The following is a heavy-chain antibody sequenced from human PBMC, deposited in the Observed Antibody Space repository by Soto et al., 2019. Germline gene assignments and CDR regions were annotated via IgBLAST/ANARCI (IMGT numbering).Heavy chain of an antibody. CDR2: ISYDGSNK. Sequence: GGSLRLSCAASGFTFSSYGMHWVRQAPGKGLEWVAVISYDGSNKYYADSVKGRFTISRDNSKNTLYLQMNSLRAEDTAVYYCANDRALWFGEFQRGSYFDYWGQGTLVTVSS. D-gene: IGHD3-10*01. J-gene: IGHJ4*02. CDR1: GFTFSSYG. V-gene: IGHV3-30*18. CDR3: ANDRALWFGEFQRGSYFDY.